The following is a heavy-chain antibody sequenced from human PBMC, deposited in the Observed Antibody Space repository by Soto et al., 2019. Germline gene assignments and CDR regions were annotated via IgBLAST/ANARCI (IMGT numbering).Heavy chain of an antibody. V-gene: IGHV1-8*01. J-gene: IGHJ5*02. Sequence: GASVKVSCKASGYTFTSHDINWVRQATGQGLEWMGWMNPNSGNTGYAQKFQGRVTMTRNTSISTAYMELSSLRSEDTAVYYCARATVWKVWLVRRGGFDPWGQGTLVTVSS. CDR2: MNPNSGNT. D-gene: IGHD6-19*01. CDR1: GYTFTSHD. CDR3: ARATVWKVWLVRRGGFDP.